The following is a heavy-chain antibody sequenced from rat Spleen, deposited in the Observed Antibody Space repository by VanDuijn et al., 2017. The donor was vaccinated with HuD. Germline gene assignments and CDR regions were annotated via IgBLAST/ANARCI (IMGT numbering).Heavy chain of an antibody. CDR3: ARLGIAAIGNWFAS. Sequence: EVQLVESGGGLVQPGRSLKLSCAASGFTFSNYGMAWVRQAPTKGLEWVATIRYDGSSTYYRDSVKGRFTISRYNAKSTLYLQMDSLRSEDTATYYCARLGIAAIGNWFASWGQGTLVTVSS. CDR1: GFTFSNYG. CDR2: IRYDGSST. J-gene: IGHJ3*01. V-gene: IGHV5-29*01. D-gene: IGHD1-2*01.